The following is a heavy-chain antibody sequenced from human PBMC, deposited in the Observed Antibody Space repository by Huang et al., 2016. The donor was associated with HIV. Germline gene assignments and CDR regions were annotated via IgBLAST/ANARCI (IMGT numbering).Heavy chain of an antibody. V-gene: IGHV4-39*01. J-gene: IGHJ6*02. Sequence: LQLQESGPGLVKSSETLSLICTVSVGAISSSSYYWGWIRQPPGKGPEWIGSIYYSENTDYNPPLKSRVTISVDTSKNQCSLKVNSVTAADTAVYYCARHGRVAGHYYNNMDVWGRGTTVTVSS. CDR2: IYYSENT. CDR3: ARHGRVAGHYYNNMDV. CDR1: VGAISSSSYY. D-gene: IGHD6-19*01.